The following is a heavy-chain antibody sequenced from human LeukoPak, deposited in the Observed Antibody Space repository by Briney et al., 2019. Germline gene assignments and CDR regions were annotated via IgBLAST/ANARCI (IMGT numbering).Heavy chain of an antibody. V-gene: IGHV3-48*04. CDR3: ARDLYSSVYY. J-gene: IGHJ4*02. CDR1: GFTFSSYS. Sequence: GGSLRLSCAASGFTFSSYSMNWVRQAPGRGLEWVSYIGSSSSTIYYADSVKGRFTISRDNAKNTLYLQMNSLRAEDTAVYYCARDLYSSVYYWGQGTLVTVSS. CDR2: IGSSSSTI. D-gene: IGHD6-19*01.